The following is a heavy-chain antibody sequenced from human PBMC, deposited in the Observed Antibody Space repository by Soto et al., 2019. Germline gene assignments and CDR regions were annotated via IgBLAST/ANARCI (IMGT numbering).Heavy chain of an antibody. V-gene: IGHV3-23*01. CDR3: AKARPSGGYYYVEAFDV. CDR2: VSSTGTSP. CDR1: GFTFSNYA. J-gene: IGHJ3*01. Sequence: VGSLRLSCSASGFTFSNYAMSWVRQSPGKGLEWVSGVSSTGTSPYYAGSVQGRFTISRDNSKNMFYLQMKSLRAEDTAIYYCAKARPSGGYYYVEAFDVWGQGTMVTVSS. D-gene: IGHD3-22*01.